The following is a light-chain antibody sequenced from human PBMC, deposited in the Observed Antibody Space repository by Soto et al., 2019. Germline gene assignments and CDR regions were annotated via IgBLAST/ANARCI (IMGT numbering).Light chain of an antibody. V-gene: IGKV1-8*01. CDR3: QQFYNYPRT. CDR1: QDIGTY. Sequence: AIRMTQSPSSFSASTGDRVSITWRATQDIGTYLAWYQQIPGKAPKLLIYDASTLQTGVPSRFSGSGSGTDFTLTISYLQSEDFGTYYCQQFYNYPRTFGQGTKVEIK. CDR2: DAS. J-gene: IGKJ1*01.